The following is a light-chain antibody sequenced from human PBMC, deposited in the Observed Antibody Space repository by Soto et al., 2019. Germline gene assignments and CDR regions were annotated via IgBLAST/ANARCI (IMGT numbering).Light chain of an antibody. CDR1: QSVSNN. V-gene: IGKV3-15*01. CDR2: GAS. Sequence: EVVMTQSPATLSVSPGERATLSCRASQSVSNNLAWYQQKPGQAHRLLIYGASTRATGIPARFSGSGSGTEFNLTISSLQSEDFAVYYCQQYNNWWTFGQGTKVEIK. CDR3: QQYNNWWT. J-gene: IGKJ1*01.